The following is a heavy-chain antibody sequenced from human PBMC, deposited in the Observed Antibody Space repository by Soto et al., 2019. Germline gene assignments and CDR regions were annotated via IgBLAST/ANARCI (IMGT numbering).Heavy chain of an antibody. CDR1: GYTFTSYD. V-gene: IGHV1-8*01. CDR3: ARGAGLNCGGDCYSDY. CDR2: MNPNSGNT. D-gene: IGHD2-21*02. J-gene: IGHJ4*02. Sequence: GASVKVSCKASGYTFTSYDINWVRQATGQGLEWMRWMNPNSGNTGYAQKFQGRVTMTRNTSISTAYMELSSLRSEDTAVYYCARGAGLNCGGDCYSDYWGQGTLVTVSS.